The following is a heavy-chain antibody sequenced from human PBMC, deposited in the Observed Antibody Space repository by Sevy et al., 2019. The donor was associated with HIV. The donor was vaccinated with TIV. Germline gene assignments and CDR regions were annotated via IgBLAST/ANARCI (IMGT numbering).Heavy chain of an antibody. D-gene: IGHD1-1*01. CDR3: TRWKRLQSIFDY. V-gene: IGHV3-49*04. CDR1: GFTFGDYT. CDR2: LKSKADGGTV. J-gene: IGHJ4*02. Sequence: GGSLRLSCTTSGFTFGDYTMNWVRQAPGKGLEWVAFLKSKADGGTVDHAASVKGRFTISRDDSKSMAYLQMNDLTTEDTGVYYCTRWKRLQSIFDYWGQGALVTVSS.